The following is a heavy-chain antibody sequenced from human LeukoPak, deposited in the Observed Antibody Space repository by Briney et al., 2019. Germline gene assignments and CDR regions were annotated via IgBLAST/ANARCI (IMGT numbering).Heavy chain of an antibody. Sequence: SVKVSCKASGYTFTSYGISWVRQAPGQGLEWMGGIIPIFGTANYAQKFQGRVTITTDESTSTAYVELSSLRSEDTAVYYCARVRSTMIVVDGAFDIWGQGTMVTVSS. CDR2: IIPIFGTA. J-gene: IGHJ3*02. CDR1: GYTFTSYG. CDR3: ARVRSTMIVVDGAFDI. D-gene: IGHD3-22*01. V-gene: IGHV1-69*05.